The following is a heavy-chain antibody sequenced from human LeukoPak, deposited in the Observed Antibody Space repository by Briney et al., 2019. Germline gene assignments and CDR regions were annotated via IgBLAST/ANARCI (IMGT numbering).Heavy chain of an antibody. CDR1: GFTFSSYS. Sequence: GGSLRLSCAASGFTFSSYSMNWVRQAPGKGLEWVSSISRSGSYIYYADSVKGRFTISRDTAKNSLILQMNSLRVEDTAVYYCARCTTGRTFGSLREIKRSREIDYWGQGTLVTVSS. CDR3: ARCTTGRTFGSLREIKRSREIDY. D-gene: IGHD1-1*01. CDR2: ISRSGSYI. V-gene: IGHV3-21*01. J-gene: IGHJ4*02.